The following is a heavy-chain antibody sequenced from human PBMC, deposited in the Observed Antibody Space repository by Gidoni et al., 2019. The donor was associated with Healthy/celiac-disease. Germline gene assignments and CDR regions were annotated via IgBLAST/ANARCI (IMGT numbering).Heavy chain of an antibody. V-gene: IGHV1-69*01. J-gene: IGHJ1*01. D-gene: IGHD6-19*01. CDR3: ARDQAAVAGTGQYFQH. CDR2: NIPILGTA. CDR1: AVPFSSYA. Sequence: QAQLVQSGAEVTKPRSSVKVACQASAVPFSSYAISWVRQAPGQGLEWMGGNIPILGTANYAQKFQGRVTITADESTSTAYMELSSLRSEDTAVYYCARDQAAVAGTGQYFQHWGQGTLVTVSS.